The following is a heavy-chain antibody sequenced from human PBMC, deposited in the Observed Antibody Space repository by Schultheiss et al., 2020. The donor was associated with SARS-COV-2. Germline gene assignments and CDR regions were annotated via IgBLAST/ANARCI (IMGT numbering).Heavy chain of an antibody. D-gene: IGHD1-1*01. CDR1: GGSISSSSYY. CDR3: ARDQTGTTGGYYYYYYMDV. V-gene: IGHV4-39*02. Sequence: SETLSLTCTVSGGSISSSSYYWGWIRQPPGKGLEWIGSIYYSGSTYYNPSLKSRVTISVDTSKNQFSLKLSSVTAADTAVYYCARDQTGTTGGYYYYYYMDVWGKGTTVTVSS. CDR2: IYYSGST. J-gene: IGHJ6*03.